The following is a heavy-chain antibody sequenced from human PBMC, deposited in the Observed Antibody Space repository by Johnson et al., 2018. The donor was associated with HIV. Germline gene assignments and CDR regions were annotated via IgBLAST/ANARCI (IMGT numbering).Heavy chain of an antibody. CDR2: ISSSGTAI. CDR1: GFTFDDYG. CDR3: AKGEVGATEVDAIDI. Sequence: QVQLVESGGGVVQPGRSLRLSCAASGFTFDDYGMSWVRQAPGKGLEWLSYISSSGTAIYYADSVKGRFTISRDNAKNTLYLQMNSLRAEDTAVYYCAKGEVGATEVDAIDIWGQGTMVTVSS. D-gene: IGHD1-26*01. J-gene: IGHJ3*02. V-gene: IGHV3-11*04.